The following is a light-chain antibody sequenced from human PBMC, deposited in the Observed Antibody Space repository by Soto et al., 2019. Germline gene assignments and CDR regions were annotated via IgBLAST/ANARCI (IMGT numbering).Light chain of an antibody. CDR1: SRDVGAYNY. J-gene: IGLJ3*02. Sequence: QYALTQPPSASGSPGQSVTIYCTGNSRDVGAYNYVSWYQQHAGKAPKLVIYEVTKRPSGVPDRFSGSKSANTASLTVSGLQAEDEADYYCSSFASSNTWVFGGGTKLTVL. CDR2: EVT. CDR3: SSFASSNTWV. V-gene: IGLV2-8*01.